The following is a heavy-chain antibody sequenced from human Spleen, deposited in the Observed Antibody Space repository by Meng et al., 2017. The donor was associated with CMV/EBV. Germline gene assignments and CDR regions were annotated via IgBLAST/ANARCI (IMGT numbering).Heavy chain of an antibody. CDR2: INPNSGDT. CDR1: GYTFIDYF. D-gene: IGHD1-26*01. J-gene: IGHJ4*02. V-gene: IGHV1-2*05. Sequence: ASVKVSRKTSGYTFIDYFVHWVRQPPGQGLEWLGRINPNSGDTNYAQKFQGRVTMTRDTSTSTAQMELNYLSYDDTCIYYCAREDSGGRWQAFWGQGTLVTVSS. CDR3: AREDSGGRWQAF.